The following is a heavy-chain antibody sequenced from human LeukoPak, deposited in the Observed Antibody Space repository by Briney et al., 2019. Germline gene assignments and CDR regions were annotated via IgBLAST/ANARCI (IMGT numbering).Heavy chain of an antibody. J-gene: IGHJ3*02. D-gene: IGHD3-10*01. V-gene: IGHV4-59*02. CDR1: GGSVSNYY. CDR3: ARVSRAVGGRVYFSRRGDAFDI. CDR2: IYYTET. Sequence: SETLSLTCTVSGGSVSNYYWSWIRQSPGKGLEWIGYIYYTETSYNPSLKSRVTISVDTSNNQFSLKLSSVTAADTAVYYCARVSRAVGGRVYFSRRGDAFDIWGQGTMVTVSS.